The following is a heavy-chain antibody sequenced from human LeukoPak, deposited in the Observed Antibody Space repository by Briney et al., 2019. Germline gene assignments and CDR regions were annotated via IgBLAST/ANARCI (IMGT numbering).Heavy chain of an antibody. J-gene: IGHJ5*02. CDR3: TVPASGGNWFDP. CDR1: GFTFSSYS. V-gene: IGHV3-73*01. Sequence: TGGSLRLSCAASGFTFSSYSMNWVRQAPGKGREWVGRIRGAGYSDAPAYVASVRGRFTISRDDSESTAYLQMNSLKAEDTAVYYCTVPASGGNWFDPWGPGTLVTVSS. CDR2: IRGAGYSDAP. D-gene: IGHD2-2*01.